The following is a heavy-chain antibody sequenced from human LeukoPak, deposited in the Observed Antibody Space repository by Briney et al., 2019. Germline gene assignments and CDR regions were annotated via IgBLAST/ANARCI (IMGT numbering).Heavy chain of an antibody. CDR1: GRSLDSGNFY. Sequence: TLSLTCTVSGRSLDSGNFYWSWIRQPPGKGLEWIGYIYFSGNTYYNPSLKSRVTISLDMSTNQFSLKLSSVTAADTAVYYCAREIAVAGSAFDIWGQGTMVAVSS. CDR3: AREIAVAGSAFDI. J-gene: IGHJ3*02. CDR2: IYFSGNT. D-gene: IGHD6-19*01. V-gene: IGHV4-30-4*08.